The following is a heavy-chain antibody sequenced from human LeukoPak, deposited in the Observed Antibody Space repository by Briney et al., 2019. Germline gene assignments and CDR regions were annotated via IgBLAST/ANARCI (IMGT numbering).Heavy chain of an antibody. V-gene: IGHV3-23*01. CDR1: GFTFSTYA. Sequence: GGSLRLSCAASGFTFSTYAVNWVRQAPGKGLEWVSTISGSGDSTYYADSVKGRFTISRDNSKNTLYLQMNSLRAEDTAVYYCAKNYGSGSYYLYYFDYWGQGTLVTVSS. CDR2: ISGSGDST. D-gene: IGHD3-10*01. J-gene: IGHJ4*02. CDR3: AKNYGSGSYYLYYFDY.